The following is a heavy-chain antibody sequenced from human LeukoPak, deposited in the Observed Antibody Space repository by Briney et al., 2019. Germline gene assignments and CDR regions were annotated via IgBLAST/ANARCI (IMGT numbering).Heavy chain of an antibody. Sequence: GESLKISCKGSGYSFTSYWIGWVRQLPGKGLEWRGIIYPGDSDTRYSPSFQGQVTISADKSISTAYLQWSSLKASDTAMYYCARAAGIAAAGFDPWGQGTLVTVSS. CDR3: ARAAGIAAAGFDP. J-gene: IGHJ5*02. CDR2: IYPGDSDT. V-gene: IGHV5-51*01. D-gene: IGHD6-13*01. CDR1: GYSFTSYW.